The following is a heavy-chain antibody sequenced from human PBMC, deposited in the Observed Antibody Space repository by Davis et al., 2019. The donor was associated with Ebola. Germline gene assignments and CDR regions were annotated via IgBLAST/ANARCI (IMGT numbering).Heavy chain of an antibody. V-gene: IGHV3-49*04. CDR3: TRVSIFGVVRVDV. J-gene: IGHJ6*02. CDR2: IRSKAYGGTT. D-gene: IGHD3-3*01. Sequence: GESLKISCTASGFTFGDYAMSWVRQAPGKGLEWVGFIRSKAYGGTTEYAASVKGRFTISRDDSKSIAYLQMNSLKTEDTAVYYCTRVSIFGVVRVDVWGQGTTVTVSS. CDR1: GFTFGDYA.